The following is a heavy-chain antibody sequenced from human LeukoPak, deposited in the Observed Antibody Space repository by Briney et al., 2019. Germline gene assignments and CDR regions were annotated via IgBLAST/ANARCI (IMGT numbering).Heavy chain of an antibody. CDR1: GFTFSSYS. D-gene: IGHD5-18*01. J-gene: IGHJ4*02. CDR2: IRFDGSNK. V-gene: IGHV3-30*02. Sequence: GGSLRLSCAASGFTFSSYSMNWVRQAPGKGLEWVAFIRFDGSNKYYADSVKGRFTISRDNSKNTLYLQMNSLRADDTAVYYCARDPGYSYGLDYWGQGTLVTVSS. CDR3: ARDPGYSYGLDY.